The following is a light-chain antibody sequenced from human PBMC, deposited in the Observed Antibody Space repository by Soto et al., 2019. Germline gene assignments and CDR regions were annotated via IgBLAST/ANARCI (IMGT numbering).Light chain of an antibody. V-gene: IGKV3-20*01. J-gene: IGKJ3*01. CDR1: QSVSSSY. CDR3: QQYGISTFT. CDR2: GAF. Sequence: EIVLTQSPGTRSLSPGERATLYCRASQSVSSSYLAWYQQKPGQAPRLLIYGAFSRATGIPDRFSGSGSGTDFTLTISRMEPEYFAVYYCQQYGISTFTFGPATKVDIK.